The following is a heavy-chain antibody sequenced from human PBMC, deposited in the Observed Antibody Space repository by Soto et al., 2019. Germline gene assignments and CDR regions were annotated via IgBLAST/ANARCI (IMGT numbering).Heavy chain of an antibody. CDR1: GFTVSSNY. D-gene: IGHD2-2*01. J-gene: IGHJ6*02. CDR2: IYSGGST. CDR3: ARDVVGSGMAV. Sequence: GGSLILSCAASGFTVSSNYMSWVRQAPGKGLEWVSVIYSGGSTYYADSVKGRFTISRDNSKNTLYLQMNSLRAEDTAVYYCARDVVGSGMAVWGQGTTVTVSS. V-gene: IGHV3-53*01.